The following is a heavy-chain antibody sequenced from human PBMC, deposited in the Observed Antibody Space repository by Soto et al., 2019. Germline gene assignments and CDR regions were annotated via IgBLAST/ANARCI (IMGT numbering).Heavy chain of an antibody. CDR1: GYTFTTYA. J-gene: IGHJ4*02. Sequence: QVQLVQSGVAVKKPGASVKVSCKASGYTFTTYAMHWVRQAPGQRLEWMGWINAGNGKTEYSQKFQGRVTITRDTSATTAYMELSSLRSEDTAVYYCARAGDDCSTTNCYMIDYWGQGTLVTVSS. CDR3: ARAGDDCSTTNCYMIDY. D-gene: IGHD2-2*02. V-gene: IGHV1-3*01. CDR2: INAGNGKT.